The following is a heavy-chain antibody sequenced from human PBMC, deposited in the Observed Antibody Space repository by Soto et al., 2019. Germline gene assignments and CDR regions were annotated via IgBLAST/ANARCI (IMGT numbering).Heavy chain of an antibody. Sequence: QVQLVQSGAEVKKPGSSVKVSCKASGGTFSSYTISWVRQAPGQGLEWMGRIIPILGIANYAQKFQGRVTITADKSTXXAXMXXSSLRSEDTAVYYCARALYYYDSRPKASSYNWFDPWGQGTLVTVSS. D-gene: IGHD3-22*01. V-gene: IGHV1-69*02. CDR3: ARALYYYDSRPKASSYNWFDP. CDR2: IIPILGIA. CDR1: GGTFSSYT. J-gene: IGHJ5*02.